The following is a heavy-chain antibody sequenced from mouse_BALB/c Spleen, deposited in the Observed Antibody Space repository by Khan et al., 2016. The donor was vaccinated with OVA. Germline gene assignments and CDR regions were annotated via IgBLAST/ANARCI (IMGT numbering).Heavy chain of an antibody. CDR3: ARSNYYGSSLYAMDY. CDR2: IAPGSGST. V-gene: IGHV1S41*01. D-gene: IGHD1-1*01. CDR1: GYTFTSYW. J-gene: IGHJ4*01. Sequence: DLVKPGASVKLSCKASGYTFTSYWINWIKQRPGQGLECIGRIAPGSGSTYYNEMFKGTATLTVDTSSSIAYIQLSSLSSEDSAVYCCARSNYYGSSLYAMDYWGQGTSVTVSS.